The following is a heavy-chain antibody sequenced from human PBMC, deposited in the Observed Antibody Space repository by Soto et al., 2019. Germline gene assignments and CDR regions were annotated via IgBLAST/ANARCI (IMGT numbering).Heavy chain of an antibody. CDR2: IKQDGSEK. J-gene: IGHJ3*02. V-gene: IGHV3-7*05. CDR1: GFTFSSYW. Sequence: GGSLRLSCAASGFTFSSYWMSWVRQAPGKGLEWVANIKQDGSEKYYVDSVKGRFTISRDNAKNSLYLQMNSLRAEDTAVYYCARESYDSSGYYWGDAFDIWGQGTMVTVSS. CDR3: ARESYDSSGYYWGDAFDI. D-gene: IGHD3-22*01.